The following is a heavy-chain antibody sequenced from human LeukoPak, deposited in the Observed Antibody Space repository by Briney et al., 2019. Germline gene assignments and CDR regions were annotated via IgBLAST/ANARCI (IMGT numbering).Heavy chain of an antibody. D-gene: IGHD5-24*01. J-gene: IGHJ4*02. CDR2: ISAYNGNT. CDR1: GYTFTIYG. Sequence: ASVTVSCKASGYTFTIYGISWVRQAPGQGGEWMGWISAYNGNTNYAQKLQGRVTMTTDTSTSTAYMELRSLRSDDTAVYYCARAGEMATIRGYYFDYWGQGTLVTVSS. V-gene: IGHV1-18*01. CDR3: ARAGEMATIRGYYFDY.